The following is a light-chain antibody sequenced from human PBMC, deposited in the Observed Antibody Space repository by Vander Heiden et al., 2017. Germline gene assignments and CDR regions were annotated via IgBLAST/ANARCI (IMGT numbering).Light chain of an antibody. V-gene: IGKV4-1*01. CDR3: QQDASTLWT. J-gene: IGKJ1*01. CDR2: WGS. CDR1: QSVLYSSNNKNY. Sequence: DIVMTQSPDSLAVSLGERATINCKSSQSVLYSSNNKNYLAWYQQKPGQPPKLLIYWGSTRESGVPDRFSGSGSATDFTLTISSLQAEDVAVYYCQQDASTLWTFGQGTKVEIK.